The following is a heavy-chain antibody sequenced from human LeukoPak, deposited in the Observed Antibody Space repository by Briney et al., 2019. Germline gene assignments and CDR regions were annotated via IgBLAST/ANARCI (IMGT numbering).Heavy chain of an antibody. D-gene: IGHD6-13*01. V-gene: IGHV4-59*01. CDR3: ARDRPGGSSLDY. CDR2: IYYTGST. Sequence: SETLCLTCTVSGGSISRDYWSWIRQPPGKGLEWIGYIYYTGSTNYNPSLKSRVTISVDTSKNQFSLKLSSVTAADTAVYYCARDRPGGSSLDYWGQGTLVTVSS. CDR1: GGSISRDY. J-gene: IGHJ4*02.